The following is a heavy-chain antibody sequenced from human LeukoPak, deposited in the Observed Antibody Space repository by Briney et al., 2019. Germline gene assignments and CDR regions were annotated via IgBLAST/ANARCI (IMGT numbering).Heavy chain of an antibody. D-gene: IGHD6-13*01. V-gene: IGHV4-39*01. CDR1: GGSISSSSYY. J-gene: IGHJ1*01. CDR3: ARHLPLHYSSSLGYFQH. Sequence: PSETLSLTCTVSGGSISSSSYYWGWIRQPPGKGLEWIGSIYYSRSTYYNPSPKSRVTISVDTSKNQFSLRLSSVTAADTAVYYCARHLPLHYSSSLGYFQHWGQGTLVTVSS. CDR2: IYYSRST.